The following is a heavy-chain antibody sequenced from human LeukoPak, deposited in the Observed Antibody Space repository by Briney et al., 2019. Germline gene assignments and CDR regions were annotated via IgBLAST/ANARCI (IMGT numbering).Heavy chain of an antibody. CDR2: IYYSGST. CDR1: GGSISSYY. D-gene: IGHD4-17*01. V-gene: IGHV4-59*01. Sequence: SSETLSLTCTVSGGSISSYYWSWIRQPPGKGLEWIGHIYYSGSTNYNPSLKSRVTISVDTSKNQFSLKLSSVTAADTAVYYCASGKTTVTYYYYYGMDVWGQGTTVTVSS. J-gene: IGHJ6*02. CDR3: ASGKTTVTYYYYYGMDV.